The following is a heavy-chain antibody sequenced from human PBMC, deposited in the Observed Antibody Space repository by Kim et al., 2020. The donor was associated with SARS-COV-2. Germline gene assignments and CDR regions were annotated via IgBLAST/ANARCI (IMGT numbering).Heavy chain of an antibody. J-gene: IGHJ4*02. CDR2: IRSKAYGGTT. D-gene: IGHD3-16*02. V-gene: IGHV3-49*04. CDR1: GFTFGDYA. Sequence: GGSLRLSCTASGFTFGDYAMSWVRQAPGKGLEWVGFIRSKAYGGTTEYAASVKGRFTISRDDSKSIAYLQMNRLKTEDTAVYYCTRSTFGGVIVQDYWGQGTLVTVSS. CDR3: TRSTFGGVIVQDY.